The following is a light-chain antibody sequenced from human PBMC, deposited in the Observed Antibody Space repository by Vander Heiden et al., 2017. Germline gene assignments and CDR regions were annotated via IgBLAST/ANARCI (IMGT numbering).Light chain of an antibody. CDR3: LSYDSSDHVV. CDR2: YDN. J-gene: IGLJ3*02. Sequence: KFTLTQPHSLSESPAKTVTISCTRSSGSIASYYVQWYQQRPPSPPPAVIYYDNRRPSWVLHRLSCCFDSSNTAAFLTSSGVSTEDEAYYCCLSYDSSDHVVFGGGTKLTVL. V-gene: IGLV6-57*01. CDR1: SGSIASYY.